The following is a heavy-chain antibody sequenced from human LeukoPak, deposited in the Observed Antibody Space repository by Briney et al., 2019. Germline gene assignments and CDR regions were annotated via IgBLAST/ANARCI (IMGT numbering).Heavy chain of an antibody. Sequence: GGSLRLSCAASGFTFSTYAMTWVRQAPGKGLEWVSLISGTGGSTYYADSVKGRFTISRDNSKNTLYLQMNSLRAEDTAVYYCAKVSPYYYGSGSYLPDYWGQGTLVTVSS. J-gene: IGHJ4*02. CDR3: AKVSPYYYGSGSYLPDY. D-gene: IGHD3-10*01. CDR2: ISGTGGST. V-gene: IGHV3-23*01. CDR1: GFTFSTYA.